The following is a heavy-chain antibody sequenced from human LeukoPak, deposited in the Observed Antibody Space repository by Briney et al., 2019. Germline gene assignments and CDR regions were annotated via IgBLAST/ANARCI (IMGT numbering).Heavy chain of an antibody. Sequence: SETLSLTCSVSGASMRNFYWSWIRQPPGEGLEWIGYIDYTGSTSCNPSLKSRVTISIETSKNQFSLKLSSVTAADTAVYYCARDGTPALRYFDWINYGGYFDYWGRGTLVTVSS. J-gene: IGHJ4*02. V-gene: IGHV4-59*01. CDR1: GASMRNFY. CDR2: IDYTGST. D-gene: IGHD3-9*01. CDR3: ARDGTPALRYFDWINYGGYFDY.